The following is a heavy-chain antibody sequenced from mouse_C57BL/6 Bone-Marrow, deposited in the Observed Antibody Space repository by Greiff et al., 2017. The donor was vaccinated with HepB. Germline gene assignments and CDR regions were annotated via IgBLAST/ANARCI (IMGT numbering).Heavy chain of an antibody. CDR2: INYDGSST. CDR1: GFTFSDYY. Sequence: EVKLVESEGGLVQPGSSMKLSCTASGFTFSDYYMAWVRQVPEKGLEWVANINYDGSSTYYLDSLKSRFIISRDNAKNILYLQMSSLKSEDTATYYCARDGDYYGPFAYWGQGTLVTVSA. V-gene: IGHV5-16*01. D-gene: IGHD1-1*01. J-gene: IGHJ3*01. CDR3: ARDGDYYGPFAY.